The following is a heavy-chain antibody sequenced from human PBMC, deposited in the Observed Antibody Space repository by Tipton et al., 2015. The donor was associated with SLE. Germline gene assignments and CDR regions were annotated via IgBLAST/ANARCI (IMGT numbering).Heavy chain of an antibody. J-gene: IGHJ6*03. D-gene: IGHD1-26*01. CDR2: IYYSGST. CDR1: GGSISSGGYY. V-gene: IGHV4-31*03. Sequence: LRLSCTVSGGSISSGGYYWSWIRQHPGKGLEWIGYIYYSGSTYHNPSLKSRVTISVDTSKNQFSLKLSSVTAADTAVYYCAREGLGTSYYYYMDVWGKGTTVTVSS. CDR3: AREGLGTSYYYYMDV.